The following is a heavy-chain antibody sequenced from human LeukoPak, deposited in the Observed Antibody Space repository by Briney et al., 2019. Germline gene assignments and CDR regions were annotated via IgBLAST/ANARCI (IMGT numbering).Heavy chain of an antibody. CDR1: GGSVSSSSYF. CDR2: IYYSGGT. CDR3: ARIVGYSYGYSDY. D-gene: IGHD5-18*01. J-gene: IGHJ4*02. V-gene: IGHV4-39*01. Sequence: SETLSLTCTVSGGSVSSSSYFWGWIRQPPGKGLEGIGSIYYSGGTYYNPSLKSRVTISVDTSKNQFSLKLSSVTAADTAVYYCARIVGYSYGYSDYWGQGTLVTVSS.